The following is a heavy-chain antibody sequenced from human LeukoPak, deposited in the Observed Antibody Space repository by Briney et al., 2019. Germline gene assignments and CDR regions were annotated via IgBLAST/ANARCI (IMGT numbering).Heavy chain of an antibody. CDR2: ISSDGSST. CDR3: ARISLSGWVNDH. J-gene: IGHJ4*02. CDR1: GFTFSSHW. V-gene: IGHV3-74*01. Sequence: GGSLRLSCAASGFTFSSHWMHWVRQAPGKGLVWVTRISSDGSSTRYADSVKGRFTISRDNAKNTLYLQMSSLGAEDTAMYYCARISLSGWVNDHWGQGTLVTVSS. D-gene: IGHD6-19*01.